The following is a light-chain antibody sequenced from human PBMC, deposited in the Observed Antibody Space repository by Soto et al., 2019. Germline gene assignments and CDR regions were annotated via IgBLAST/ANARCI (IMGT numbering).Light chain of an antibody. Sequence: DIVLTQSPDSLAVFLGERATITCKSSQSLFYSAYRTNYLAWYQDKPGQPPKMLISWASTRASGVPDRFGGSGSGTDFTLTISSLQAEDVAVYYCLQYYGGPPHTFGQGTKLEI. CDR1: QSLFYSAYRTNY. V-gene: IGKV4-1*01. CDR2: WAS. J-gene: IGKJ2*01. CDR3: LQYYGGPPHT.